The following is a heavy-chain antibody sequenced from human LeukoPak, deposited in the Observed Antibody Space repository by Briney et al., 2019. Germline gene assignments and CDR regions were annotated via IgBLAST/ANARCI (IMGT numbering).Heavy chain of an antibody. D-gene: IGHD4-17*01. V-gene: IGHV4-61*02. CDR1: GGSISSGSYY. Sequence: SETLSLTCTVSGGSISSGSYYWSWIRQPAGKGLEWIGRIYISGSTNYNPSLKSRVTISVLTSKNQFSLKLSSVTAADTAVYYCASPYGDYGSDNWFDPWGQGTLVTVSS. CDR2: IYISGST. J-gene: IGHJ5*02. CDR3: ASPYGDYGSDNWFDP.